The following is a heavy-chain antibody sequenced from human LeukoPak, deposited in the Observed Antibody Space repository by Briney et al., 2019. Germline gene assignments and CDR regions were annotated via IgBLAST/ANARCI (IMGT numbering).Heavy chain of an antibody. V-gene: IGHV3-7*01. D-gene: IGHD3-22*01. Sequence: GGSLRLSCEVSGFTFSSYWMNWVRQAPGKGLEWVANIKQDGSDKYYVDSVKGRFTISRDNAKNSLYLQMNSLRAEDTAVYYCARGSTYYDSSGQVPFDYWGQGTLVTVSS. CDR2: IKQDGSDK. CDR1: GFTFSSYW. CDR3: ARGSTYYDSSGQVPFDY. J-gene: IGHJ4*02.